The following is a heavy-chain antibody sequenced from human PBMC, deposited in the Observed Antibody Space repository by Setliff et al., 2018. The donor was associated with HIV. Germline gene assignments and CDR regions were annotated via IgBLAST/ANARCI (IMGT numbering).Heavy chain of an antibody. Sequence: PSETLSLTCTVSDGSVSSTGYSWGWIRQAPGKGLEWIGSMHYSKSTKYNPSLKSRVTISIDTSKKQFSLKLNSVTAADTAVYYCASPTAIPHWGQGTLVTVS. CDR2: MHYSKST. V-gene: IGHV4-39*01. CDR3: ASPTAIPH. D-gene: IGHD2-21*02. J-gene: IGHJ4*02. CDR1: DGSVSSTGYS.